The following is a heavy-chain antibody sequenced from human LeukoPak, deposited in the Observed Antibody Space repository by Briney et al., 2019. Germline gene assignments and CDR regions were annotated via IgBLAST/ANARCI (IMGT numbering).Heavy chain of an antibody. V-gene: IGHV4-4*07. CDR2: IYTSGST. Sequence: SETLSLTCTVSGGSISSYYWSWIRQPAGKGLEWIGRIYTSGSTTYNPSLKSRVTMSVDTSKSQFSLNLMSVTAADTAVYYCARGSGQQWLVPQVTFDYWGQGTLVTVSS. D-gene: IGHD6-19*01. CDR3: ARGSGQQWLVPQVTFDY. CDR1: GGSISSYY. J-gene: IGHJ4*02.